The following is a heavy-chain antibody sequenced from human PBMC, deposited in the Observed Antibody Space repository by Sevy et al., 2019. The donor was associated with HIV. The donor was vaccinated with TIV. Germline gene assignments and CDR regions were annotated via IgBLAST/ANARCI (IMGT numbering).Heavy chain of an antibody. CDR3: AGENAWGRGYS. V-gene: IGHV4-59*08. J-gene: IGHJ4*02. CDR1: GGSITSLY. CDR2: IYYNGHI. D-gene: IGHD1-26*01. Sequence: SETLSRTCTVSGGSITSLYWNWIRQPPGKGLEWIANIYYNGHINYNPSLKSRVTLSLDTSRNRFSLWLSSVTAADTVMYYCAGENAWGRGYSWGQGTLVTVSS.